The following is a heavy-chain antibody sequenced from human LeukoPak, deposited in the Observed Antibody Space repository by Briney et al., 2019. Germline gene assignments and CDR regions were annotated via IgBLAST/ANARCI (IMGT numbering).Heavy chain of an antibody. D-gene: IGHD2-2*01. CDR1: GFTFSSYA. Sequence: GGSLRLSCAASGFTFSSYAMHWVRQAPGKGLEWVAVISYDGSNKYYADSVKGRFTISRDNSKNTLYLQMNSLRAEDTAVYYCAREGYCSSTSCPYYFDYWGQGTLVTVSS. V-gene: IGHV3-30*04. CDR2: ISYDGSNK. CDR3: AREGYCSSTSCPYYFDY. J-gene: IGHJ4*02.